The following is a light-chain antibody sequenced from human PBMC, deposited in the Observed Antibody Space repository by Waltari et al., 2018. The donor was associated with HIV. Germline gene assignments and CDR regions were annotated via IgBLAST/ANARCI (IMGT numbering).Light chain of an antibody. Sequence: DIQMTQSPSSVSASVGDRVTITCRASQDISSWLVWYQQKPGKAPKLLIQAASILQSGLPSRFSGSGSGTDFTLTINSLQAGDFATYYCQQADRIPITFGQGTRLEIK. CDR3: QQADRIPIT. V-gene: IGKV1-12*01. J-gene: IGKJ5*01. CDR2: AAS. CDR1: QDISSW.